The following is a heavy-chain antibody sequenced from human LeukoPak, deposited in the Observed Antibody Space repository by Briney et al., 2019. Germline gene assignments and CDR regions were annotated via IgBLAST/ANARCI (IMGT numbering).Heavy chain of an antibody. CDR3: VKDPFYGGNPLYYFHY. J-gene: IGHJ4*02. D-gene: IGHD4-23*01. Sequence: PGGSLRLSCAASGLIFRSYAMHWARQAPGKRPECVSAINGDGGRTYYADAVKGRFTISRDNSKNTLYLQMNGLGADDTAIYYCVKDPFYGGNPLYYFHYWGQGTLVTVSS. CDR1: GLIFRSYA. V-gene: IGHV3-64D*06. CDR2: INGDGGRT.